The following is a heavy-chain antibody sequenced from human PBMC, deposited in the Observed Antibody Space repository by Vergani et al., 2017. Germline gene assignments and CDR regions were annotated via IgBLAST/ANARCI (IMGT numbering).Heavy chain of an antibody. J-gene: IGHJ4*02. CDR2: IRYDGSNK. CDR3: AKEXSEDSSGYYYHFDY. V-gene: IGHV3-30*02. Sequence: QVQLVESGGGVVQPGGSLRLSCAASGFTFSSSGMHWVRQAPGKGLEWVAFIRYDGSNKYYADSVKGRFTISRDNSKNTLYLQMNSLRAEDTAVYYCAKEXSEDSSGYYYHFDYWGQGTLVTVSS. CDR1: GFTFSSSG. D-gene: IGHD3-22*01.